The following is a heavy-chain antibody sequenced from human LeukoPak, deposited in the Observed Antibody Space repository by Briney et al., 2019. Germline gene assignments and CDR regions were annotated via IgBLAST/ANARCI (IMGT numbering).Heavy chain of an antibody. CDR1: GFPFDTYA. V-gene: IGHV3-23*01. CDR2: ISESGEKT. CDR3: SNSPPTYGDLDY. D-gene: IGHD3-10*01. Sequence: GGSLRLSCSASGFPFDTYAMSWVRQAPGRGLEWVSAISESGEKTYYVDPVEGRFTISRDNSKNTLSLQMNNLRVDDTAIYYCSNSPPTYGDLDYWGQGTLVTVSS. J-gene: IGHJ4*02.